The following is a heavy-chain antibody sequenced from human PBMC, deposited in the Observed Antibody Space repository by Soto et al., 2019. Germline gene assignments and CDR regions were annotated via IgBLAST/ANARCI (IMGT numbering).Heavy chain of an antibody. CDR3: ARGYGGPIGWFDP. D-gene: IGHD3-16*01. V-gene: IGHV1-3*01. J-gene: IGHJ5*02. CDR2: INAGNGNT. CDR1: GYTFTSYA. Sequence: QVQLVQSGAEVKKPGASVKVSCKASGYTFTSYAMHWVRQAPGQRLEWMGWINAGNGNTKYSQKFQGRVTITRDTSTSTAYMELSSLRSEATAVYVCARGYGGPIGWFDPWGQGTLVTVSS.